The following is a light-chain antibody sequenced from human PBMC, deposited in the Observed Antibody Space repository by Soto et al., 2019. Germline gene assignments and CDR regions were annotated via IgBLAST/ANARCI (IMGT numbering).Light chain of an antibody. V-gene: IGKV3-11*01. J-gene: IGKJ5*01. Sequence: EIVLTQSPATLSLSPGERATLSCRASQSVGYYLAWYQQQPGQAPRLLIYDASNRATGIPARFSGSGSGTDFTLTISSLEPEDFAVYYCQQRSNWPPITFGQGTRLEIK. CDR3: QQRSNWPPIT. CDR2: DAS. CDR1: QSVGYY.